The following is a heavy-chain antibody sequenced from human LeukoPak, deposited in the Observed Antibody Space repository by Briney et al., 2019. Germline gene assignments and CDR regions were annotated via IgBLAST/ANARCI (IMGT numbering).Heavy chain of an antibody. V-gene: IGHV4-59*01. J-gene: IGHJ4*02. CDR1: GGSISSYY. CDR2: IYYSGST. D-gene: IGHD2-2*02. CDR3: ARGLCSSTSCYTIGFDY. Sequence: SETLSLTCTVSGGSISSYYWSWIRQPPGKGLEWIGYIYYSGSTNYNPSLKSRVTISVDTSKNQFSLKLSSVTAADTAVYYCARGLCSSTSCYTIGFDYWGQGTLVTVSS.